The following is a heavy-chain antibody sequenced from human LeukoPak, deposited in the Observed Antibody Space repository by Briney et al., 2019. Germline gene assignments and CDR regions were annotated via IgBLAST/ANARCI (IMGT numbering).Heavy chain of an antibody. V-gene: IGHV4-30-4*01. D-gene: IGHD4-23*01. CDR1: GGSISSGDYY. J-gene: IGHJ4*02. CDR3: AREVSRWPYYFDY. CDR2: IYYSGST. Sequence: KSSETLSHTCTVSGGSISSGDYYWSWIRQSPGKGLEWIGYIYYSGSTYYNPSLKSRVTISVDTSKNQFSLKLSSVTAADTAVYYCAREVSRWPYYFDYWGQGTLVTVSS.